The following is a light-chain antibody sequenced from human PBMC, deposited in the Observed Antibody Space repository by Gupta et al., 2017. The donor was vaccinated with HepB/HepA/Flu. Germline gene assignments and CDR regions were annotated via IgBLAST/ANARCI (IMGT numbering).Light chain of an antibody. J-gene: IGLJ3*02. CDR2: EVS. Sequence: SALTQPASVSGSPGQSITISCAGTNSDIGGYNYFSWYQQHPGKAPKLMIYEVSKRPAGVSNRFSGSKASNAASLTISGLQAEDEADYYCSSFTSSITWVFGGGTKLTVL. CDR3: SSFTSSITWV. V-gene: IGLV2-14*01. CDR1: NSDIGGYNY.